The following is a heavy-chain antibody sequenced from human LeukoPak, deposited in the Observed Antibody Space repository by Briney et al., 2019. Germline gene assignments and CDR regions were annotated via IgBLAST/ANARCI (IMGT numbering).Heavy chain of an antibody. CDR3: AKYAPPTTMVTRFFDY. Sequence: PGGSLRLSCVASGFSLSSFAMTWVRQAPGKGLEWVSVIGHDGGGIQYADSVKGRFSISRDTSKNTLYLQMYSLRAEDTAVYYCAKYAPPTTMVTRFFDYWGQGTLVTVSS. CDR1: GFSLSSFA. V-gene: IGHV3-23*01. CDR2: IGHDGGGI. J-gene: IGHJ4*02. D-gene: IGHD4-23*01.